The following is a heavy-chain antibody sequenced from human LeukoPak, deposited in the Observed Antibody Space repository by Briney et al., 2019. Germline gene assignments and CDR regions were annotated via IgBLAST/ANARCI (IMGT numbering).Heavy chain of an antibody. V-gene: IGHV3-30*03. D-gene: IGHD5-12*01. CDR2: ISYDGSNK. Sequence: GGSLRLSCVASGFAFNTYVMSWVRQAPGKGLEWVAVISYDGSNKYYADSVKGRFTISRDNSKNTLYLQMNSLRAEDTAVYYCAREGPLAIKQNWFDPWGQGTLVTVSS. CDR3: AREGPLAIKQNWFDP. J-gene: IGHJ5*02. CDR1: GFAFNTYV.